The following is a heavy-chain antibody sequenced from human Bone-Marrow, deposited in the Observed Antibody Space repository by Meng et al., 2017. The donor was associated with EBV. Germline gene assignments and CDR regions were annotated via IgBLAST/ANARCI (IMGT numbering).Heavy chain of an antibody. CDR1: GYTFSSYD. Sequence: QVLPVPSGAEVKKTGASVKVSCRTSGYTFSSYDVNWVRQAPGQGPEWMGWINPNSGNTGFAQKIQGRVSMTWDTYTSTAYMELRNLRSEDTAVYYCARMGYWGQGTLVTVSS. CDR2: INPNSGNT. CDR3: ARMGY. J-gene: IGHJ4*02. V-gene: IGHV1-8*01.